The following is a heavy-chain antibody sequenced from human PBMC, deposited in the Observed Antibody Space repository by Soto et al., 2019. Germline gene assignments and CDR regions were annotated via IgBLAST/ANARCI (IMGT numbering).Heavy chain of an antibody. V-gene: IGHV3-23*01. CDR3: AKSGEVGPSPWGDY. J-gene: IGHJ4*02. D-gene: IGHD3-16*01. CDR1: GFTFSSYA. Sequence: GGSLRLSCAASGFTFSSYAMSWVRQAPGKGLEWVSAISGSGGSTYYADSVKGRFTISRDNSKNTLYLQMNSPRAEDTAVYYCAKSGEVGPSPWGDYWGQGTLVTVSS. CDR2: ISGSGGST.